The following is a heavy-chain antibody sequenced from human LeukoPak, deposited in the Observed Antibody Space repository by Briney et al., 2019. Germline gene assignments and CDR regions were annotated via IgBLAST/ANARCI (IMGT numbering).Heavy chain of an antibody. V-gene: IGHV3-53*01. CDR2: IYSGGST. CDR3: ARGGNYDFWSGYSGYYFDY. J-gene: IGHJ4*02. D-gene: IGHD3-3*01. CDR1: GFTVSSNY. Sequence: PGGSLRLSCAASGFTVSSNYMSWVRQAPGKGLEWVSVIYSGGSTYYADSVKGRFTISRDNSKNTLYLQMNSLRAEDTAVYYCARGGNYDFWSGYSGYYFDYWGQGTLVTVSS.